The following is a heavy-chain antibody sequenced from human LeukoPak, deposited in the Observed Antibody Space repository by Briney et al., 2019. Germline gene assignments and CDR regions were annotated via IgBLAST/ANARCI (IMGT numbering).Heavy chain of an antibody. J-gene: IGHJ6*03. CDR2: IYYSGST. Sequence: SETLSLTCTVSGGSISSSSYYWGWIRQPPGKGLEWIGSIYYSGSTYYNPSLKSRVTISVDTSKNQFSLKLSSVTAADTAVYYCARGIRFLEWLDRRNYYYYYYMDVWGKGTTVTVSS. V-gene: IGHV4-39*07. CDR3: ARGIRFLEWLDRRNYYYYYYMDV. CDR1: GGSISSSSYY. D-gene: IGHD3-3*01.